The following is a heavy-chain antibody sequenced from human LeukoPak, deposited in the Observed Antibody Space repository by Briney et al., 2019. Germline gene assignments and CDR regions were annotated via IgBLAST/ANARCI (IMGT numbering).Heavy chain of an antibody. CDR3: ARHPRNGSYPFYYYGMDV. CDR1: GGSISSSNYY. V-gene: IGHV4-39*01. J-gene: IGHJ6*02. CDR2: IYYSGST. Sequence: PSETLSLTCTVSGGSISSSNYYWGWIRQTPGKGLEWIGSIYYSGSTYYNPSLKSRVTISVDTSKNQFSLKLSSVTAADAAVYYCARHPRNGSYPFYYYGMDVWGQGTTVTVPS. D-gene: IGHD1-26*01.